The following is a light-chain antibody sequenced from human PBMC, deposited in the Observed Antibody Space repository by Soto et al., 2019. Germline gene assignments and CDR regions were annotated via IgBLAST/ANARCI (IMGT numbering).Light chain of an antibody. CDR2: GAS. V-gene: IGKV3-15*01. CDR1: QSVTTN. CDR3: QQYSNWPLIT. Sequence: EILMTQSPRSLSLSHGGSATLFCRSSQSVTTNLAWYQQKSGQAPRLLIYGASVRATGIPARFSDSGSGTEFTLTISSLQSEDFAVYHCQQYSNWPLITFGQGTRLEIK. J-gene: IGKJ5*01.